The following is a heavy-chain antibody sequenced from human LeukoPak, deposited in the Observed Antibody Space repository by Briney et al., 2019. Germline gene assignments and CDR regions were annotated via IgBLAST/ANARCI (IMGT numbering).Heavy chain of an antibody. J-gene: IGHJ5*02. CDR2: ISQSGDT. V-gene: IGHV4-38-2*02. Sequence: SETLSLTCTVSGYSISSGYDWGWMRQAPGKGLEWLASISQSGDTYNNPSLKSRVSLSVDTSKNQLSLKLTSVTAADTAVYFCARGGYYDFWSGYSGYWFDPWGQGTLVTVSS. CDR1: GYSISSGYD. D-gene: IGHD3-3*01. CDR3: ARGGYYDFWSGYSGYWFDP.